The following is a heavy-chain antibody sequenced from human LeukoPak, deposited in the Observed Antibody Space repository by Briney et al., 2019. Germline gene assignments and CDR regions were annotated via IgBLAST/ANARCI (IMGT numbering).Heavy chain of an antibody. Sequence: GGSLRLSCAASGFTFSSYGMHWVRQAPGKGLEWVAVISYDGSNKYYADSVKGRFTISRDNSKNTLYLQMNSLRAEDTAVYYCAKMRVAAAGLLDYWGQGTLVTVSS. CDR3: AKMRVAAAGLLDY. D-gene: IGHD6-13*01. CDR1: GFTFSSYG. J-gene: IGHJ4*02. CDR2: ISYDGSNK. V-gene: IGHV3-30*18.